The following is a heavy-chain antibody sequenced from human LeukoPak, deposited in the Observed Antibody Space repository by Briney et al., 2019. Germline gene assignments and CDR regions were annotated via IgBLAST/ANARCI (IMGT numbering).Heavy chain of an antibody. Sequence: GGSLRLSCAASGFTFSSYGMHWVRQAQCKGLEWVAFIRYDGSNKYYADSVKVRFTISIDNSRNTLYLQMNSLRAEDTAVYYCAKDRIVVVPAAMGVLDYWGQGTLVTVSS. CDR2: IRYDGSNK. V-gene: IGHV3-30*02. J-gene: IGHJ4*02. D-gene: IGHD2-2*01. CDR1: GFTFSSYG. CDR3: AKDRIVVVPAAMGVLDY.